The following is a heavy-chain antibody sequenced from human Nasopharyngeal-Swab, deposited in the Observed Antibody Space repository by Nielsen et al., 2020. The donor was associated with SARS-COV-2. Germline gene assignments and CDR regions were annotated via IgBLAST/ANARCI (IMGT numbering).Heavy chain of an antibody. D-gene: IGHD3-10*01. J-gene: IGHJ4*02. CDR1: GFTFSSYA. V-gene: IGHV3-64D*06. Sequence: GGSLRLSCSASGFTFSSYAMHWVRKAPGKGMGYVSAISSNGGSTYYADSVKGRFTISRDNSKNTLYLQMSSLRAEDTAVYYCVKEGRFGELNYWGQGTLVTVSS. CDR2: ISSNGGST. CDR3: VKEGRFGELNY.